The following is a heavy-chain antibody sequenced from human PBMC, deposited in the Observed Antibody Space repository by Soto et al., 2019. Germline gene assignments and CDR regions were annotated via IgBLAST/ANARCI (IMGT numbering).Heavy chain of an antibody. CDR3: ARGGDGYTRGAFDI. Sequence: LPCAASGFTFSSYGIQWVRQAPGKGLEWVAVIWYDGSNKYYADSVKGRFTISRDNSKNTLYLQMNSLRAEDTAVYYCARGGDGYTRGAFDIWGQGTMVTV. CDR2: IWYDGSNK. CDR1: GFTFSSYG. V-gene: IGHV3-33*01. D-gene: IGHD3-16*01. J-gene: IGHJ3*02.